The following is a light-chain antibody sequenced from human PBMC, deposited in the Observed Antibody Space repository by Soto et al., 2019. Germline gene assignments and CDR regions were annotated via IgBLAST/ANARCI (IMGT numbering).Light chain of an antibody. J-gene: IGKJ1*01. CDR2: KAS. CDR3: QQYNSYLWT. Sequence: DIQMTQSPSTLSASVGDRVTITCRASQSISSWLAWYQQKPGKAPKLLNYKASSLESGEPSRFSGSGSGKEFTLTISSLQPDDFATYYCQQYNSYLWTFGQGTKVEIK. V-gene: IGKV1-5*03. CDR1: QSISSW.